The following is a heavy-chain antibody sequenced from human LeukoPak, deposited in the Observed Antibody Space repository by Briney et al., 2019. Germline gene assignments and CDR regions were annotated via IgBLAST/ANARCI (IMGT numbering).Heavy chain of an antibody. V-gene: IGHV1-18*01. D-gene: IGHD5-24*01. Sequence: RASVKVSCKASGSTFTSHGISWVRQAPGQGLEWMGWISAYNGNTNYAQKLQGRVTMTTDTSTSTAYMELRSLRSDDTAVYYCARTREMATIDYWGQGTLVTVSS. CDR1: GSTFTSHG. J-gene: IGHJ4*02. CDR2: ISAYNGNT. CDR3: ARTREMATIDY.